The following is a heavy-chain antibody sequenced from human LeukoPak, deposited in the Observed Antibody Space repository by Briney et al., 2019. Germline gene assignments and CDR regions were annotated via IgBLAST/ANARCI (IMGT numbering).Heavy chain of an antibody. D-gene: IGHD3-3*01. CDR1: GFTFSDST. V-gene: IGHV3-73*01. J-gene: IGHJ4*02. CDR3: TTHPDYYDFWSGIDY. Sequence: GGSLRLSCAASGFTFSDSTIYWVRQASGKGLEWVGRIRSKTNSYATAYAASVKGRFTISRDDSKNTAYLQMNSLKTEDTAVYCCTTHPDYYDFWSGIDYWGQGTLVTVSS. CDR2: IRSKTNSYAT.